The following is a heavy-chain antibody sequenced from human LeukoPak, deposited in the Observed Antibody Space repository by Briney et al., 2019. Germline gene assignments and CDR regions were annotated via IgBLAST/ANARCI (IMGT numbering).Heavy chain of an antibody. CDR1: GGTFSSYA. J-gene: IGHJ4*02. D-gene: IGHD3-22*01. Sequence: SVKVSCKASGGTFSSYAISWVRQAPGQGLEWMGGIIPIFGTANYAQKFQGRVTITADESTSTAYMELSSLRSEDTAVYYCARDQGYYDSSGYYTPQRYYFDYWGQGTLVTVSS. CDR2: IIPIFGTA. CDR3: ARDQGYYDSSGYYTPQRYYFDY. V-gene: IGHV1-69*13.